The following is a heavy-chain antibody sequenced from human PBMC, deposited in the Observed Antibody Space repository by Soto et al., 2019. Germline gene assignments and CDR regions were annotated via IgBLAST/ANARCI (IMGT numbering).Heavy chain of an antibody. CDR2: ISAYNGNT. Sequence: QVQLVQSGAEVKKPGASVKVSCKASGYTFTSYGISWVRQAPGQGLEWMGWISAYNGNTNYAQKLQGRVTMTTDTYTSTAYMELRSLRSDDTAVYYCARGLLGLQLWLRGYYYYGMDVWGQGTTVTVSS. CDR3: ARGLLGLQLWLRGYYYYGMDV. D-gene: IGHD5-18*01. V-gene: IGHV1-18*04. CDR1: GYTFTSYG. J-gene: IGHJ6*02.